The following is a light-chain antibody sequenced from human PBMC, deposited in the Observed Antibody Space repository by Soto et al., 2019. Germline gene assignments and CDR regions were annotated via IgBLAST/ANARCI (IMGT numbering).Light chain of an antibody. Sequence: EVVLTQSPGTLSLSPGEIATLSCRTSQTVSSSYYLAWYQQKPGQAPRLLIYGAYNRASGVPDRFSSGWSGTDFTLTISRLEPEDFAGYYCQQYVTSPPGYTFGQGTELRIK. CDR2: GAY. CDR1: QTVSSSYY. J-gene: IGKJ2*01. CDR3: QQYVTSPPGYT. V-gene: IGKV3-20*01.